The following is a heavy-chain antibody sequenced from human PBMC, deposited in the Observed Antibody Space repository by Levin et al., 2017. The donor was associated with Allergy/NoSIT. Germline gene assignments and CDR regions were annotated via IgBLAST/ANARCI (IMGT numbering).Heavy chain of an antibody. CDR3: ARGRGSFYYYGMDV. CDR1: GFTFSSYW. J-gene: IGHJ6*02. D-gene: IGHD1-26*01. CDR2: IKLDGSEK. V-gene: IGHV3-7*04. Sequence: AGGSLRLSCAASGFTFSSYWMSWVRQAPGKGLEWVANIKLDGSEKYYVDSVKGRFTISRDNAKNSLYLQMNTLRAGDTAVYYCARGRGSFYYYGMDVWGQGTTVTVSS.